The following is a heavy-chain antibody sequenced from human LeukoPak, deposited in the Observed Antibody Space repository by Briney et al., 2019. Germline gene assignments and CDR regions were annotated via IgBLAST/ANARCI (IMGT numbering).Heavy chain of an antibody. CDR1: GFTFSSYW. CDR2: IKQDGSEK. Sequence: GGSLRLSCAASGFTFSSYWMSWVRQAPGKGLEWVANIKQDGSEKYYVDSVKGRFTISRDHAKNSLYLQMNSLRAEDTAVYYCARVEAYCCGDCSWLPYYYYYGMDVWGQGTTLTVSS. J-gene: IGHJ6*02. CDR3: ARVEAYCCGDCSWLPYYYYYGMDV. D-gene: IGHD2-21*02. V-gene: IGHV3-7*01.